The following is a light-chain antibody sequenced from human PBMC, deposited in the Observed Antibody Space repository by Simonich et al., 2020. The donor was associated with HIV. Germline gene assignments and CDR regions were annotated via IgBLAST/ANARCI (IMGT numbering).Light chain of an antibody. CDR3: QQYGSSPGT. Sequence: EIVLTQSPATLSVSPGERATLSCMASQSFSSNLDWYQQEPGLAPRLLLYAASSRATGIPDRFSGSGSGTDFTLTISRLEPEDFAVYYCQQYGSSPGTFGQGTKLEIK. CDR1: QSFSSN. V-gene: IGKV3D-20*01. CDR2: AAS. J-gene: IGKJ2*01.